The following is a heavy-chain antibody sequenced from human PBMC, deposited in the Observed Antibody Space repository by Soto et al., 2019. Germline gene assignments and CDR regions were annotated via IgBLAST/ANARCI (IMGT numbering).Heavy chain of an antibody. CDR2: INHSGST. V-gene: IGHV4-34*01. J-gene: IGHJ4*02. D-gene: IGHD1-1*01. Sequence: PSETLSLACAVYGGSFSGYYWSWIRQAPGKGLEWIGEINHSGSTNYNPSLKSRVSISVDTSKNQFSLSLSSVTAADTAIFYCTRGVCQVRFAYWARGTLVTVSS. CDR3: TRGVCQVRFAY. CDR1: GGSFSGYY.